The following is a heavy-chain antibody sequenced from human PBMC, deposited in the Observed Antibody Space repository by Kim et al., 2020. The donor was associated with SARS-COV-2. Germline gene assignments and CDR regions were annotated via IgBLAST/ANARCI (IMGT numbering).Heavy chain of an antibody. J-gene: IGHJ4*02. Sequence: YYADSVKGRFTISRDNSKNTLYLQMNSLRAEDTAVYYCARSAGIAAAGTLWGQGTLVTVSS. CDR3: ARSAGIAAAGTL. D-gene: IGHD6-13*01. V-gene: IGHV3-30*01.